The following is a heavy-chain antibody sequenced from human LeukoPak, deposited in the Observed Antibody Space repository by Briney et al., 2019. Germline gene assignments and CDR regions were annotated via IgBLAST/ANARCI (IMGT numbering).Heavy chain of an antibody. D-gene: IGHD3-22*01. CDR3: RTYYYDSSGNTEGPSDY. CDR1: GGSISSSSYY. V-gene: IGHV4-39*01. J-gene: IGHJ4*02. CDR2: IYYSGST. Sequence: NPSETLSLTCTVSGGSISSSSYYWGWIRQPPGKGLEWIGSIYYSGSTYYNPSLKSRVTISVDTSKNQFSLKLSSVTAADTAVYYCRTYYYDSSGNTEGPSDYWGQGTLVTVSS.